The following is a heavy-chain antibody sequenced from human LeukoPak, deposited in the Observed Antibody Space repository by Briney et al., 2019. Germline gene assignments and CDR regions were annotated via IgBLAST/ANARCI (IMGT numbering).Heavy chain of an antibody. CDR3: ARDGGFLYSNYEFPWFDP. V-gene: IGHV4-59*11. J-gene: IGHJ5*02. Sequence: SETLSLTCTVSGGSISSHYWSWIRQPPGKGLEWIGYIYYSGSTNYNPSLKSRVTISVDTSKNQFSLKLSSVTAADTAVYYCARDGGFLYSNYEFPWFDPWGQGTLVTVSS. CDR2: IYYSGST. CDR1: GGSISSHY. D-gene: IGHD4-11*01.